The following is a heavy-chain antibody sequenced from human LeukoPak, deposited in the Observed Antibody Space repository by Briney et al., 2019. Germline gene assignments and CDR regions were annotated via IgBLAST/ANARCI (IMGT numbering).Heavy chain of an antibody. J-gene: IGHJ3*02. CDR2: IYYSGST. V-gene: IGHV4-59*01. CDR1: GGSISSYY. Sequence: PSETLSLTCTVSGGSISSYYWSWIRQPPGKGLEWIGYIYYSGSTNYNPSLKSRVTISVDTSKNQFSQKLSSVTAADTAVYYCARERVGYSSSWYYAFDIWGQGTMVTVSS. D-gene: IGHD6-13*01. CDR3: ARERVGYSSSWYYAFDI.